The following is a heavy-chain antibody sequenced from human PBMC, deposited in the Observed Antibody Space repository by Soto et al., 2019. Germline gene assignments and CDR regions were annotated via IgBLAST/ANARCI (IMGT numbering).Heavy chain of an antibody. CDR1: GYSFASYD. D-gene: IGHD2-2*01. V-gene: IGHV1-8*01. CDR2: MNANSGNT. Sequence: ASVKVSCKTSGYSFASYDINWVRQATGQGLEWMGWMNANSGNTGYAQNFEGRVTMTEDTSTDTAYMELSSLRSEDTAVYYCATKSSTHKSYYYYGMDVWGQGTTVTVSS. J-gene: IGHJ6*02. CDR3: ATKSSTHKSYYYYGMDV.